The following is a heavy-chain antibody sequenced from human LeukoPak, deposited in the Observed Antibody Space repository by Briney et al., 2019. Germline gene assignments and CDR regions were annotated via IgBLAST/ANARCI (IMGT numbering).Heavy chain of an antibody. Sequence: EASVKVSCKVSGYTLTELSMHWVRQAPGKGLEWMGGFDPEDGETIYAQKFKGRVTMTEDTSTDTAYMELSSLRSEDTAVYYCATWWGSDGMDVWGQGTTVTVSS. J-gene: IGHJ6*02. V-gene: IGHV1-24*01. CDR2: FDPEDGET. CDR1: GYTLTELS. D-gene: IGHD2-15*01. CDR3: ATWWGSDGMDV.